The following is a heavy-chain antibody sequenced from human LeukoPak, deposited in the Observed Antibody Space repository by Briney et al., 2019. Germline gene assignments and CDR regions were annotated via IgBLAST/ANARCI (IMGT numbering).Heavy chain of an antibody. CDR2: INHSGST. J-gene: IGHJ6*03. Sequence: SETLSHTCAVYGGSFSGYYWSWIRQPPGKGLEWIGEINHSGSTNYNPSLKSRVTISVDTSKNQFSLKLSSVTAADTAVYYCARGHIVVVPAAKNYYYYMDVWGKGTTVTVSS. CDR3: ARGHIVVVPAAKNYYYYMDV. D-gene: IGHD2-2*01. V-gene: IGHV4-34*01. CDR1: GGSFSGYY.